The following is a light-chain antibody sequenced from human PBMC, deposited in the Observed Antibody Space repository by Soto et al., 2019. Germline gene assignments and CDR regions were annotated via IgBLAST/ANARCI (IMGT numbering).Light chain of an antibody. CDR3: QEYNNWPALT. V-gene: IGKV3-15*01. J-gene: IGKJ4*01. CDR2: DTS. CDR1: QFVSSR. Sequence: EIVVTQSPATLSVSPGERVTLSCRASQFVSSRLAWYQEKPGQVPRLLIYDTSTRAPGIPDRFSGSGSGTEFTLTISSLQSEDFAVYYCQEYNNWPALTFGGGTKVDIK.